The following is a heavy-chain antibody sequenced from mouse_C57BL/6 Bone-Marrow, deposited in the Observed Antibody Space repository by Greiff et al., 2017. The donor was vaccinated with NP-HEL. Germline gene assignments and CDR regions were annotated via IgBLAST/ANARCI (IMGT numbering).Heavy chain of an antibody. V-gene: IGHV1-12*01. CDR2: IYPGNGDT. CDR3: AREGVRRYFDV. Sequence: QVQLQQSGAELVRPGASVKMSCKASGYTFTSYSMHWVKQTPRQGLEWIGAIYPGNGDTSYNQKFKGKATLTVDKSSSTAYMQLSSLTSEDSAVYFCAREGVRRYFDVWGTGTTVTVSS. J-gene: IGHJ1*03. CDR1: GYTFTSYS.